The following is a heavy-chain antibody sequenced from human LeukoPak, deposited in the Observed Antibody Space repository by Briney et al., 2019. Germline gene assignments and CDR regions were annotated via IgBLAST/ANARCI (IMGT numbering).Heavy chain of an antibody. CDR3: ARAAKYYYDSSGPYY. V-gene: IGHV1-18*01. D-gene: IGHD3-22*01. CDR2: ISAYNGNT. Sequence: ASVKVSCKASGYTFTSYGISWVRQAPGQGFEWMGWISAYNGNTNYAQKLQGRVTMTTDTSTSTAYMELRSLRSDDTAVYYCARAAKYYYDSSGPYYWGQGTLVTVSS. J-gene: IGHJ4*02. CDR1: GYTFTSYG.